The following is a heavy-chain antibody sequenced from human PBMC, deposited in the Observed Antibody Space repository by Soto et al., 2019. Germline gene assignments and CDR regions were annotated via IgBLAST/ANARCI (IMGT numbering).Heavy chain of an antibody. D-gene: IGHD1-26*01. CDR2: IYYRGST. CDR3: ARDGREASGMDV. V-gene: IGHV4-59*11. J-gene: IGHJ6*02. Sequence: QVQLQESGPGLVRPSETLSLTCTVSGGSISSHYWSWVRQAPGKGLEWIGHIYYRGSTSYNPSLRSRSTISVDTSNNQFSLKLNSVTTADTAVYYCARDGREASGMDVWGQGTKVTVSS. CDR1: GGSISSHY.